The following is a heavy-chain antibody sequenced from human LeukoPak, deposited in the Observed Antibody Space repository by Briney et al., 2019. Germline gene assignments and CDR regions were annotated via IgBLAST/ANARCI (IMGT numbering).Heavy chain of an antibody. D-gene: IGHD5-24*01. V-gene: IGHV3-74*01. CDR2: INSDGSST. Sequence: GGSLRLSYAASGFTFSSYWMHWVRQAPGKGLVWVSRINSDGSSTSYADSVKGRFTISRDNAKNTLYQQMNSLRAEDTAVYYCARSNVEMATIDYWGQGTLVTVSS. CDR3: ARSNVEMATIDY. J-gene: IGHJ4*02. CDR1: GFTFSSYW.